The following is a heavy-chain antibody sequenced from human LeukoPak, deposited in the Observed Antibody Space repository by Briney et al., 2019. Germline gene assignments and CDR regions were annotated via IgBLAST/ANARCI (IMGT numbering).Heavy chain of an antibody. J-gene: IGHJ6*03. CDR1: GGSFSGYY. D-gene: IGHD3-16*01. V-gene: IGHV4-34*01. CDR3: ARAPGDPYYYYYYMDV. CDR2: INHSGST. Sequence: SETLSLTCAVYGGSFSGYYWSWIRQPPGKGLEWIGEINHSGSTNYNPSLKSRVTISVDTSKNQFSLKLSSVTAADTAVYYCARAPGDPYYYYYYMDVWGKGTTVTISS.